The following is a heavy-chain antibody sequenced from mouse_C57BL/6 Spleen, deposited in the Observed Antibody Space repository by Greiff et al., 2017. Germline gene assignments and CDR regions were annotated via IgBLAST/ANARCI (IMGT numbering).Heavy chain of an antibody. D-gene: IGHD3-2*02. V-gene: IGHV1-82*01. J-gene: IGHJ4*01. CDR3: ARKTGSSGYTMDY. CDR2: IYPGDGDT. CDR1: GYAFSSSW. Sequence: QVQLQQSGPELVKPGASVKISCKASGYAFSSSWMNWVKQRPGKGLEWIGRIYPGDGDTNYNGKFKGKATLTADKSSSTAYMQLSSLTSEDSAVYFCARKTGSSGYTMDYWGQGTSVTVSS.